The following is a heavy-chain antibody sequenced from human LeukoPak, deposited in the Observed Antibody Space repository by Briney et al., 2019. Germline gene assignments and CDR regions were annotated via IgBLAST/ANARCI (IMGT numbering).Heavy chain of an antibody. D-gene: IGHD3-16*01. CDR1: QYTFSGYY. CDR2: INSNSGGT. Sequence: ASVKVSCKDSQYTFSGYYMHWVRQAPGQGLEWMGWINSNSGGTNYAQKFQGRVAMTRDTSITTAYMELISLTSDDTAVYYCAALLEGLVFGADNWFDPWGQGTLVTVSS. J-gene: IGHJ5*02. CDR3: AALLEGLVFGADNWFDP. V-gene: IGHV1-2*02.